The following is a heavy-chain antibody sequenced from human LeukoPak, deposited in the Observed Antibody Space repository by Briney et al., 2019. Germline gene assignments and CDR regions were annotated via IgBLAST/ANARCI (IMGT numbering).Heavy chain of an antibody. J-gene: IGHJ5*02. D-gene: IGHD3-10*01. Sequence: PSETLSLTCTVSGGSISSSSYYWGWIRRPPGKGLEWIGSIYYSGSTYYNPSLKSRVTISVDTSKNQFSLKLSSVTAADTAVYYCARDQRYYGSGSYGAWFDPWGQGTLVTVSS. CDR3: ARDQRYYGSGSYGAWFDP. V-gene: IGHV4-39*07. CDR1: GGSISSSSYY. CDR2: IYYSGST.